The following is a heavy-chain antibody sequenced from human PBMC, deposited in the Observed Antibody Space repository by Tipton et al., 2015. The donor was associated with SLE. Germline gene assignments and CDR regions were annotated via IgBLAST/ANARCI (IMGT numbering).Heavy chain of an antibody. CDR1: GFSFSDYW. CDR2: INSDGSST. V-gene: IGHV3-74*01. D-gene: IGHD1-26*01. Sequence: QLVQSGGGVVQPGRSLRLSCAASGFSFSDYWMHWVRQAPGKGLMWVSRINSDGSSTSYADSVKGRVTVSRDNAKNTLYLQVNSLRAEDTAFYYCAKERGIVGATRGFDYWGQGALVTVSS. J-gene: IGHJ4*02. CDR3: AKERGIVGATRGFDY.